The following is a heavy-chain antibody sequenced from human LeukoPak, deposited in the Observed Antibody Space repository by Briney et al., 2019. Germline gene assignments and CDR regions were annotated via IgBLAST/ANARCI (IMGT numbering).Heavy chain of an antibody. Sequence: ASVKVSCKASGYTFTSYDIHWVRQATGQGLEWMGWMNPNSGNTGYAQKFQGRVTMTRNTSISTAYMELSSLRSEDTAVYYCALFRMGTSYSFDYWGQGTLVTVSS. V-gene: IGHV1-8*01. CDR3: ALFRMGTSYSFDY. D-gene: IGHD3-16*01. J-gene: IGHJ4*02. CDR2: MNPNSGNT. CDR1: GYTFTSYD.